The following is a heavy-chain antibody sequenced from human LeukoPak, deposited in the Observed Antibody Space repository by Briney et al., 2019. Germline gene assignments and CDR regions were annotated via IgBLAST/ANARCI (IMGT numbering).Heavy chain of an antibody. CDR2: IYYSGST. D-gene: IGHD2/OR15-2a*01. J-gene: IGHJ6*03. CDR3: ARALVTPRSYYYYMDV. V-gene: IGHV4-59*11. Sequence: PSETLSLTCTVSGGSISSHYGSWIRQPPGKGLEWIGYIYYSGSTNYNPSLKSRVTISVDTSKNQFSLKLSSVTAADTAVYYCARALVTPRSYYYYMDVWGKGTTVTVSS. CDR1: GGSISSHY.